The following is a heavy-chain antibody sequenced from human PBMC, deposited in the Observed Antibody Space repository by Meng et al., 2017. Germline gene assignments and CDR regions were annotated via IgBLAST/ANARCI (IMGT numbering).Heavy chain of an antibody. D-gene: IGHD2-15*01. CDR3: ARLAQDRYFDY. Sequence: QVLRQRSGPGLVRPSPTPRVTGAISGDGAASNSAARNWIRQSPSRGIEWLGRTYYRSKWYNDYAVSVKSRITINPDTSKNQFSLQLNSVTPEDTAVYYCARLAQDRYFDYWGQGTLVTVSS. CDR2: TYYRSKWYN. J-gene: IGHJ4*02. V-gene: IGHV6-1*02. CDR1: GDGAASNSAA.